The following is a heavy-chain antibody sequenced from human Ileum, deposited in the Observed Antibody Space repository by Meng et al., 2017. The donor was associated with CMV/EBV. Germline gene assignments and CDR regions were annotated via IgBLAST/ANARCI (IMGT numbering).Heavy chain of an antibody. V-gene: IGHV3-30*04. CDR1: FAFSSNT. D-gene: IGHD2-2*01. J-gene: IGHJ4*02. CDR3: AKVRYCASTVCYRPFDY. Sequence: FAFSSNTMRWVRQAPGTGLECVAVISDDGSNEYYADSVKGRLTISRDISKNTLYLQMNSLRAKDTAVYYCAKVRYCASTVCYRPFDYWGQGTLVTVSS. CDR2: ISDDGSNE.